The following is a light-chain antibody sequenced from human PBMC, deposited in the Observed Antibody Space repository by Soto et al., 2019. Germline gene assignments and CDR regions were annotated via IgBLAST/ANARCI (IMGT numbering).Light chain of an antibody. V-gene: IGKV1-5*03. CDR2: KAS. J-gene: IGKJ1*01. CDR3: QQSYSSPPT. CDR1: QSISSW. Sequence: DIQMTQSPSSLSASVGDRVTITCRASQSISSWLAWYQQKPGKAPNLLIYKASSLEGGVPSRSSGSRSGPDFTLTISSLQPEDFATYYCQQSYSSPPTFGQGTKVDIK.